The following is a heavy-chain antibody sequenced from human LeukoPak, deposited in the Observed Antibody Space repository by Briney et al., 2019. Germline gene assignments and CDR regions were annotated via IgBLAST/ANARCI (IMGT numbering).Heavy chain of an antibody. CDR3: ARRLTMSRLGEDSWLDP. J-gene: IGHJ5*02. CDR1: GYTFTNYY. CDR2: INPSGGST. D-gene: IGHD3-10*01. Sequence: ASVKVSCKASGYTFTNYYMHWVRQAPGQGLEWMGVINPSGGSTRYAQKFQGRVTMTRDTSTSTVYMDLSSLRSEDTAVYYCARRLTMSRLGEDSWLDPWGQGTLVTVSS. V-gene: IGHV1-46*01.